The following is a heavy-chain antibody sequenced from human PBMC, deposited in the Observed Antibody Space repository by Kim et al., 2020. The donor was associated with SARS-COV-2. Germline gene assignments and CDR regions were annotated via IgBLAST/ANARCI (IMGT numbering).Heavy chain of an antibody. J-gene: IGHJ4*02. CDR3: ARVSPVYFDY. Sequence: STNYNPSLKSRVTISVDTSKNQFSLKLSSVTAADTAVYYCARVSPVYFDYWGQGTLVTVSS. CDR2: ST. V-gene: IGHV4-59*01.